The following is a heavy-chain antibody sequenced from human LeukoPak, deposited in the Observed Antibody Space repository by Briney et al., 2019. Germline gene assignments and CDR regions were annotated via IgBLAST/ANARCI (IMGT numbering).Heavy chain of an antibody. V-gene: IGHV3-74*01. CDR1: GFTFSSYW. J-gene: IGHJ5*02. D-gene: IGHD2-15*01. CDR2: INSDGSST. CDR3: ARCYCSGGSCYSSDCTNWFDP. Sequence: GGSLRLSCAASGFTFSSYWMHWVRQAPGKGLVWVSRINSDGSSTSYADSVKGRFTISRDNAKNTLYLQMNSLRAEDTAVYYCARCYCSGGSCYSSDCTNWFDPWGQGTLVTVSS.